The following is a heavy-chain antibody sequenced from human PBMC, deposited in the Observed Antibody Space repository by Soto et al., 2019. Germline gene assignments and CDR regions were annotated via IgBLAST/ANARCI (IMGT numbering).Heavy chain of an antibody. CDR1: GGSIKSNDYS. J-gene: IGHJ3*02. Sequence: QVQLQESGPGLVKHSQTLSLTCTFSGGSIKSNDYSWNWIRQHPEKGLEWIGYIYSGWSTYYNPALKSRGSMSVDTSKNTFSLRLTSVTAADTAVYDCARAIRIVHLKGPTTDTFDIWGQGTLVSVSS. CDR2: IYSGWST. D-gene: IGHD1-1*01. V-gene: IGHV4-31*03. CDR3: ARAIRIVHLKGPTTDTFDI.